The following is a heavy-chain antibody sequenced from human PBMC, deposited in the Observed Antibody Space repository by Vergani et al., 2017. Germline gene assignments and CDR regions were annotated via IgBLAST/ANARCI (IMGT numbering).Heavy chain of an antibody. CDR1: GGTFSSYA. D-gene: IGHD3-16*02. CDR3: ARAGYDYVWGSYRQSPDAFDI. V-gene: IGHV1-69*12. J-gene: IGHJ3*02. CDR2: IIPIFGTA. Sequence: QVQLVQSGAEVKKPGSSVKVSCKASGGTFSSYAISWVRQAPGQGLEWMGGIIPIFGTANYAQKFQGRVTITADESTGTAYLELSSLRSEDTAVYYCARAGYDYVWGSYRQSPDAFDIWGQGTMVTVSS.